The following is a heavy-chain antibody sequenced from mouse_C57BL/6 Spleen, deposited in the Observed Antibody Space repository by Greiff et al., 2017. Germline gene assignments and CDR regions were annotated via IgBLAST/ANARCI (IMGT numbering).Heavy chain of an antibody. J-gene: IGHJ4*01. D-gene: IGHD1-1*01. Sequence: VQLQLPGAELVKPGASVKLSCKASGYTFTSYWMHWVKQRPGRGLEGIGRIDPNSGGTKYNEKFKSKATLTVDKPSSTAYMQLSSLTSEDSAVYYCARTITTVVDYYAMDYWGQGTSVTVSS. V-gene: IGHV1-72*01. CDR3: ARTITTVVDYYAMDY. CDR2: IDPNSGGT. CDR1: GYTFTSYW.